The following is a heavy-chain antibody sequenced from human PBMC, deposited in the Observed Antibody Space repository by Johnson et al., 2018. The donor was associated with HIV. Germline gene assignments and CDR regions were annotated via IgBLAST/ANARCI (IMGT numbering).Heavy chain of an antibody. D-gene: IGHD3-16*01. Sequence: VQLVESGGGSVKPGESLKISCEASGFSFTNAWMNWVRQGPGKGLEWVGRIKSKGDGGTTDYAAPVKGRFSISRDDSRNTLHMQMNSLKTDDTGVYCCWAQWTVITFGGPSAFDIWGQGTVVTVSS. CDR3: WAQWTVITFGGPSAFDI. CDR1: GFSFTNAW. J-gene: IGHJ3*02. CDR2: IKSKGDGGTT. V-gene: IGHV3-15*01.